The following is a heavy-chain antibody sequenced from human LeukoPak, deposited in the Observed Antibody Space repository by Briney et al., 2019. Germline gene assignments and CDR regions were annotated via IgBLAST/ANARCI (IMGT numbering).Heavy chain of an antibody. CDR1: GGSISSSSYY. Sequence: SETLSLTCTVSGGSISSSSYYWGWIRQPPGKGLEWIGSIYYSGSTYYNPSLKSRITISVGTSKNQFSLKLSSVTAADTAVYYCARDTNQGFDYWGQGTLVTVSS. V-gene: IGHV4-39*07. J-gene: IGHJ4*02. D-gene: IGHD1-14*01. CDR2: IYYSGST. CDR3: ARDTNQGFDY.